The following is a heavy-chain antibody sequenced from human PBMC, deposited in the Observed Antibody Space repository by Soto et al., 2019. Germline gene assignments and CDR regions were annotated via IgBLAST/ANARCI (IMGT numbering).Heavy chain of an antibody. V-gene: IGHV1-69*13. J-gene: IGHJ4*02. CDR1: GGTFSSYA. CDR2: IIPIFGTA. CDR3: ARGSRYYYDSSGYFFDY. Sequence: ASVKVSCKASGGTFSSYAISWVRQAPGQGLEWMGGIIPIFGTANYAQKFQGRVTITADESTSTAYMELSSLRSEDTAVYYCARGSRYYYDSSGYFFDYWGQGTLVTGSS. D-gene: IGHD3-22*01.